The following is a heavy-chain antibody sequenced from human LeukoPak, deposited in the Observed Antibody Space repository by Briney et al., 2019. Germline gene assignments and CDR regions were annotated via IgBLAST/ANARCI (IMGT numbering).Heavy chain of an antibody. D-gene: IGHD6-13*01. J-gene: IGHJ4*02. V-gene: IGHV5-51*01. CDR1: GSIFTNYW. Sequence: GASLQISCTGSGSIFTNYWHGLGRPLPGKGLEWIGIIFPGDSDTNYSPSFQGQVTISADKSIDTAYLQWSSLEASDTAMYYCARRGGSRAFDSWGQGTLVTVPS. CDR3: ARRGGSRAFDS. CDR2: IFPGDSDT.